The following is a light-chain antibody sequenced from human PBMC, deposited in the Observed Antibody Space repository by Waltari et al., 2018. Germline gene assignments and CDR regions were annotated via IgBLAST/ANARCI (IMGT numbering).Light chain of an antibody. Sequence: QSALTQPASVSGSPGQAFTVSCTGTSSDVGCYNLVSWYQQHPGKAPKPMIYEGSKRPSGVSNRFSGSKSGNTASLTISGLQAEDEADYYCCSYAGSSSWVFGGGTKLTVL. J-gene: IGLJ3*02. CDR1: SSDVGCYNL. CDR2: EGS. V-gene: IGLV2-23*01. CDR3: CSYAGSSSWV.